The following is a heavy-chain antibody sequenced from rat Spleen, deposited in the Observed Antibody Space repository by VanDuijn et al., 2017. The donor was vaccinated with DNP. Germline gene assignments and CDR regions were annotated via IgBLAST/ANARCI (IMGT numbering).Heavy chain of an antibody. Sequence: EVQLQESGPGLVKPSQSLSLTCSVTAYSITTNYWAWIRKLPGNKMEWIGYISHSDSTSYNPSLKSRISITRDTSKNQFFLQLNSVTTEDTATYYCATRYYGDDLDYWGQGVMVTVSS. CDR2: ISHSDST. CDR1: AYSITTNY. J-gene: IGHJ2*01. V-gene: IGHV3-1*01. D-gene: IGHD1-7*01. CDR3: ATRYYGDDLDY.